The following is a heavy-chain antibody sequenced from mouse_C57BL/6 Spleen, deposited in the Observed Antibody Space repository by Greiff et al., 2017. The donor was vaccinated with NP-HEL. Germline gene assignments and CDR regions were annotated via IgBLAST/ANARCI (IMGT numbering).Heavy chain of an antibody. CDR2: IYPGDGDT. Sequence: VQLVESGPELVKPGASVKISCKASGYAFSSSWMNWVKQRPGKGLEWIGRIYPGDGDTNYNGKFKGKATLTADKSSSTAYMQLSSLTSEDSAVYFCARAGDYGSSYRYFDYWGQGTTLTVSS. J-gene: IGHJ2*01. V-gene: IGHV1-82*01. D-gene: IGHD1-1*01. CDR1: GYAFSSSW. CDR3: ARAGDYGSSYRYFDY.